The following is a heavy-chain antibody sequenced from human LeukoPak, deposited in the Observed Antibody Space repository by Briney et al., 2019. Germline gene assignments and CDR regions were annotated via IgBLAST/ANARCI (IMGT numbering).Heavy chain of an antibody. CDR1: GFTFSSYA. CDR3: ARDRRVVTAIERAFDI. Sequence: GGSLRLSCAASGFTFSSYAMSWVRQAPGKGLEWVSAISGSGGSTYYADSVKGRSTISRDNSKNTLYLQMNSLRAEDTAVYYCARDRRVVTAIERAFDIWGQGTMVTVSS. V-gene: IGHV3-23*01. CDR2: ISGSGGST. J-gene: IGHJ3*02. D-gene: IGHD2-21*02.